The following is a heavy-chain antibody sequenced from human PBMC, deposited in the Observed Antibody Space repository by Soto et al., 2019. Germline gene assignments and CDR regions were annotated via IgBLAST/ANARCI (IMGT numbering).Heavy chain of an antibody. V-gene: IGHV1-58*01. CDR3: ARESLYSSSLSNWFDP. D-gene: IGHD6-13*01. Sequence: SVKVSCKASGFTFSSSAVQWVRQARGQRLEWIGKIVVGSGNTNYAQKFQERVTITRDMSTSTAYMELSSLRSEDTAVYYCARESLYSSSLSNWFDPWGQGTLVTVSS. CDR2: IVVGSGNT. CDR1: GFTFSSSA. J-gene: IGHJ5*02.